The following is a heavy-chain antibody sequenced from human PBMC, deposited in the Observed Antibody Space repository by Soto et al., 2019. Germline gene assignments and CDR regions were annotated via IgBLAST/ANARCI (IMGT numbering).Heavy chain of an antibody. CDR3: ARATFGPYDTSGYYDY. CDR2: IHYTGYT. J-gene: IGHJ4*02. V-gene: IGHV4-59*01. CDR1: GDSITTYY. Sequence: QVQLQESGPGLVKPSETLSLTCIVSGDSITTYYWTWIRQPPGKGLEWIGSIHYTGYTNYSPSLKSRATMSVDTSKNHFSLRLTSVTAADTAVYYCARATFGPYDTSGYYDYWGQGTLVTVSS. D-gene: IGHD3-22*01.